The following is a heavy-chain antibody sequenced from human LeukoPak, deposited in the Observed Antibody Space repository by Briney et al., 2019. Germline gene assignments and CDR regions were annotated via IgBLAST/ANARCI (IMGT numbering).Heavy chain of an antibody. D-gene: IGHD3-16*01. CDR1: GFTFGNYA. J-gene: IGHJ3*02. V-gene: IGHV3-30*04. Sequence: PGGSLRLSCAASGFTFGNYAIHWVCQAPGKGLEWVAVISYDGSNKYYADSVKGRFTISRDNSKNTLYLQMNSLRAEDTAVYYCARDFRAGGVTSKAFDIWGQGTMVTVSS. CDR3: ARDFRAGGVTSKAFDI. CDR2: ISYDGSNK.